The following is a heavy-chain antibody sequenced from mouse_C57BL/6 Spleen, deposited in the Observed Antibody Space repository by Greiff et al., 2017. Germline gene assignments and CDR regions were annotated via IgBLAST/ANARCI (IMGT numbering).Heavy chain of an antibody. V-gene: IGHV1-80*01. Sequence: VKLMESGAELVKPGASVKISCKASGYAFSSYWMNWVKQRPGKGLEWIGQIYPGDGDTNYNGKFKGKATLTADKSSSTAYMQLSSLTSEDSAVYFCARWKLREGVDYWGQGTTLTVSS. CDR3: ARWKLREGVDY. D-gene: IGHD2-1*01. J-gene: IGHJ2*01. CDR2: IYPGDGDT. CDR1: GYAFSSYW.